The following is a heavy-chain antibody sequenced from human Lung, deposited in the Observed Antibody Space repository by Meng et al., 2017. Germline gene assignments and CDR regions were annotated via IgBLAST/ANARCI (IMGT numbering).Heavy chain of an antibody. Sequence: VQLVQCGAEVKKPGASVQVSCKPSGYNFPDYYIHWVRRAPGQGLEWMGRINPKSGDTHYAQKFQARVTMTGDTSISTAYMELSGLRSDDTAMYYCARDEDISAAGKLFGDYWGQGTLVTVSS. V-gene: IGHV1-2*06. CDR3: ARDEDISAAGKLFGDY. J-gene: IGHJ4*02. D-gene: IGHD6-25*01. CDR2: INPKSGDT. CDR1: GYNFPDYY.